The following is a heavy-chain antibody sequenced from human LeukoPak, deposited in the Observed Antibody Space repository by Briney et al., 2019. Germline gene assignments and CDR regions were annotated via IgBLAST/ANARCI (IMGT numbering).Heavy chain of an antibody. CDR2: INGRGDNT. J-gene: IGHJ5*02. CDR3: AKDRVSPGFNWFDP. Sequence: LSGGSLRLSCAASGVIISSYAMSWVRQAPGKGMEWVSAINGRGDNTYYADFVKGRFTISRDNSKSTVYLQMNILRTDDTAVYYCAKDRVSPGFNWFDPWGQGTLVTVSS. CDR1: GVIISSYA. D-gene: IGHD2/OR15-2a*01. V-gene: IGHV3-23*01.